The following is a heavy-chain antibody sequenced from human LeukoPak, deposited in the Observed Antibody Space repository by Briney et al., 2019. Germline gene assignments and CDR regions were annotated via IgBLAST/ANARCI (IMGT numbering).Heavy chain of an antibody. Sequence: ASVKVSCKASGYTFTGYYMHWVRQAPGQGLEWMGWIIPIFGTANYAQKFQGRVTITADKSTSTAYMELSSLRSEDTAVYYCATAVVTTYLYDAFDIWGQGTMVTVSS. D-gene: IGHD4-17*01. CDR2: IIPIFGTA. V-gene: IGHV1-69*06. J-gene: IGHJ3*02. CDR3: ATAVVTTYLYDAFDI. CDR1: GYTFTGYY.